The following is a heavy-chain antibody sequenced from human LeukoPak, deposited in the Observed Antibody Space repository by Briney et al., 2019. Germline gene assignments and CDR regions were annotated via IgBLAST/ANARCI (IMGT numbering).Heavy chain of an antibody. Sequence: GGSLRLSCAASGFTVSSNYMSWVRQAPGKGLEWVSGISGRDGSTYYADSVKGRFTISRDNSKNTLYLQMNSLRAEDTAVYYCAGDYDGYWGQGTLVTVSS. CDR1: GFTVSSNY. CDR2: ISGRDGST. J-gene: IGHJ4*02. V-gene: IGHV3-23*01. CDR3: AGDYDGY. D-gene: IGHD4-17*01.